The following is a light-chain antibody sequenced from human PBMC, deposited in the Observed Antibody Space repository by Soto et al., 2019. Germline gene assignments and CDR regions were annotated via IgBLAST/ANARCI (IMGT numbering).Light chain of an antibody. V-gene: IGKV1-9*01. Sequence: DIQLTQSPSFLSASVGDTVTITCRASQDISTYLAWYQQKPGRAPKLLFYAASSLHTGVPSRFSGRGSGTEFSPTIRSLQPEDFATYHCQELNNLPRTFGKGTKV. CDR3: QELNNLPRT. CDR1: QDISTY. CDR2: AAS. J-gene: IGKJ1*01.